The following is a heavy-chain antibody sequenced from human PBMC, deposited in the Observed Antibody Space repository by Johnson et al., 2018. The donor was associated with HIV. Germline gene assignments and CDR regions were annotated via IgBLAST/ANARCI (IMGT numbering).Heavy chain of an antibody. CDR3: AKSWHSGSLYDAFHI. Sequence: QVQLVESGGGLVKPGGSLRVSCAASGFAFSSYGMHWVRQAPGKGLEWVAVISYDGNIKYYSDSVKGRVTISRDNSRNTLYLQMNSLRAEDTAVYYCAKSWHSGSLYDAFHIWGQGTMVTVSS. J-gene: IGHJ3*02. CDR2: ISYDGNIK. D-gene: IGHD1-26*01. CDR1: GFAFSSYG. V-gene: IGHV3-30*18.